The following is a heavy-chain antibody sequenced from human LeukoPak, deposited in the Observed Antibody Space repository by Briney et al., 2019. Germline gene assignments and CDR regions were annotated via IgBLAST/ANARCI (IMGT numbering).Heavy chain of an antibody. CDR1: GFTVSSNY. V-gene: IGHV3-53*01. CDR3: ARGVSSFNYFDY. D-gene: IGHD2/OR15-2a*01. J-gene: IGHJ4*02. CDR2: IYSGGST. Sequence: GGSLRLSCAASGFTVSSNYMSWVRQAPGKGLEWVSVIYSGGSTYYADSVKGRFTISRDSSWNTLYLQMNTLGAEDTAIYYCARGVSSFNYFDYWGQGTLVTVSS.